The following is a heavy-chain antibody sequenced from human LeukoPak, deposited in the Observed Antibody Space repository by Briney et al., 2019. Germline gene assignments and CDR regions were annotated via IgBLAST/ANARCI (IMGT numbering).Heavy chain of an antibody. V-gene: IGHV3-7*01. Sequence: GGSLRLSCAASGFTFSSYWMSWVRQAPGKGLEWVANIKQDGSEKYYVDSVTGRFTISRDNAENSLYLQMNSLRAEDTAVYFRARLRITKVRGVVYYYYGMDVWGQGNTVTVYS. CDR3: ARLRITKVRGVVYYYYGMDV. D-gene: IGHD3-10*01. CDR1: GFTFSSYW. J-gene: IGHJ6*02. CDR2: IKQDGSEK.